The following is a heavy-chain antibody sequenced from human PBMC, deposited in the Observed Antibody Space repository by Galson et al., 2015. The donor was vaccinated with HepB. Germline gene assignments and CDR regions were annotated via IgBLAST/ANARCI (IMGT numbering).Heavy chain of an antibody. J-gene: IGHJ5*01. V-gene: IGHV3-23*01. CDR2: ISRNGDST. Sequence: SLRLSCAASGFAFDTHAMSWVRQAPGRGLEWISGISRNGDSTFYADSVKGRFTVSRDNSNNMLYLQMNSLGAEDAGLYFCAKGYGLFDSWGQGILVTVSS. CDR1: GFAFDTHA. D-gene: IGHD5-18*01. CDR3: AKGYGLFDS.